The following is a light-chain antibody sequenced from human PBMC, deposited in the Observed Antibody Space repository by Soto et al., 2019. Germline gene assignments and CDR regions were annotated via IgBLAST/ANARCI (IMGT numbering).Light chain of an antibody. Sequence: EIVMTQSPATLSVSPGERATLSCRASQRVGSNLAWYKQKPGQGHRLLIYGASTRAAGSPARFSGSRSGKEFTLTISRLQSEEFKIYFCRQYNHWAPDRTFGQGTQEHIK. CDR2: GAS. J-gene: IGKJ1*01. CDR1: QRVGSN. CDR3: RQYNHWAPDRT. V-gene: IGKV3-15*01.